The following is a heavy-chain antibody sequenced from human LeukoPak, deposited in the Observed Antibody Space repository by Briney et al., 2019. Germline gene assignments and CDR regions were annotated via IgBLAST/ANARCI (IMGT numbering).Heavy chain of an antibody. Sequence: PGGSLRLSCAASGFTFDDYAMHWVRQAPGKGLEWVSGISWNSGSIGYADSVKGRFTISRDNAKNSLYLQMNSLRAEDTALYYCAKDIRRADAAANAFDIWGQGTMVTVSS. CDR3: AKDIRRADAAANAFDI. V-gene: IGHV3-9*01. J-gene: IGHJ3*02. CDR1: GFTFDDYA. CDR2: ISWNSGSI. D-gene: IGHD6-13*01.